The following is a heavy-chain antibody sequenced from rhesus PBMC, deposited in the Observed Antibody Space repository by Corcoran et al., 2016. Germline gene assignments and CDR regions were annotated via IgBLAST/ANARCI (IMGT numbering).Heavy chain of an antibody. CDR2: IDPSDSDT. Sequence: EVQLVQSGAEVKRPGESLKISCKTSGYSFTSYWISWVRQMPGKALEWMGAIDPSDSDTMYNPSFQCQVTISADKSISTAYLQWSRLKASDTATYYCAKDRNWNYGLDSWGQGVVVTVSS. D-gene: IGHD1-26*01. CDR1: GYSFTSYW. V-gene: IGHV5-20*01. CDR3: AKDRNWNYGLDS. J-gene: IGHJ6*01.